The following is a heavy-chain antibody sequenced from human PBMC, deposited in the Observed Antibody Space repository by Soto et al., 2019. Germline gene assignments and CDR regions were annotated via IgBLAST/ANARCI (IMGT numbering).Heavy chain of an antibody. J-gene: IGHJ4*02. CDR2: ISYDGSNK. Sequence: GSLRLSCSASGFTFSNYAMRSVRQAPGKGLEWVAVISYDGSNKYYADSVKGRFTISRDNSKNTQYLQMNSLRAEDTALYYCARGYYGSGTYGGYYFDYWGQGTLVTVSS. CDR1: GFTFSNYA. D-gene: IGHD3-10*01. CDR3: ARGYYGSGTYGGYYFDY. V-gene: IGHV3-30*03.